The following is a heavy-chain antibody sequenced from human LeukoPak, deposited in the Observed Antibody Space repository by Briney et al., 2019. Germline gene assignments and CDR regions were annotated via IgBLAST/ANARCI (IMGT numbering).Heavy chain of an antibody. CDR1: GFTFSSYA. V-gene: IGHV3-23*01. Sequence: GGSLRLSCAASGFTFSSYAMSWVRQAPGKGLEWVSAISGSGGSTYYADSVKGRFTISRDNAKNSLYLQMNSLRAEDTAVYYCASRTMVRGIGVGSLDYWGQGTLVTVSS. CDR3: ASRTMVRGIGVGSLDY. J-gene: IGHJ4*02. CDR2: ISGSGGST. D-gene: IGHD3-10*01.